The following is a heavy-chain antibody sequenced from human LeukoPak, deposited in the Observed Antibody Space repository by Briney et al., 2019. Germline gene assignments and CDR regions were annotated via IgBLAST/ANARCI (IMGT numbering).Heavy chain of an antibody. CDR1: GFTFSSYA. CDR3: AKSGIWFGELLSHFDY. D-gene: IGHD3-10*01. J-gene: IGHJ4*02. V-gene: IGHV3-23*01. CDR2: ISGSGGST. Sequence: SGGSLRLSCAASGFTFSSYAMSWVRQAPGKGLEWVSAISGSGGSTYYADSVKGRFTISRDNSKNTLYLQMNSLRAEDTAVYYCAKSGIWFGELLSHFDYWGQGTLVTVSS.